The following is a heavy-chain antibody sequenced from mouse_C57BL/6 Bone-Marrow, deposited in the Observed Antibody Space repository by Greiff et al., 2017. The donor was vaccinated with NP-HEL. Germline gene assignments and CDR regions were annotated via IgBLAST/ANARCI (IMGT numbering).Heavy chain of an antibody. D-gene: IGHD2-4*01. CDR2: INYDGSST. Sequence: DVKLVESEGGLVQPGSSMKLSCTASGFTFSDYYMAWVRQVPEKGLEWVANINYDGSSTYYLDSLKSRFIISRDNAKNLLYLQMSSLKSEDTATYYCARFYDYDEGLDYWGQGTTLTVSS. V-gene: IGHV5-16*01. CDR1: GFTFSDYY. J-gene: IGHJ2*01. CDR3: ARFYDYDEGLDY.